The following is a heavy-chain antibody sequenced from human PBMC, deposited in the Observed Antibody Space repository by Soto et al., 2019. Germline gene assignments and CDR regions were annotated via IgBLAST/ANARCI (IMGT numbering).Heavy chain of an antibody. J-gene: IGHJ4*02. Sequence: SGGSLRLSCAASGFTFSNYWMTWVRQAPGKGLEWVGNINQDGSVKYYVDSVKGRFTMSRDNAKNLLFLQMNSLGAEDTAVYYCARVGYSSSSLDYWGQGTLVTVSS. CDR2: INQDGSVK. CDR3: ARVGYSSSSLDY. CDR1: GFTFSNYW. D-gene: IGHD6-6*01. V-gene: IGHV3-7*03.